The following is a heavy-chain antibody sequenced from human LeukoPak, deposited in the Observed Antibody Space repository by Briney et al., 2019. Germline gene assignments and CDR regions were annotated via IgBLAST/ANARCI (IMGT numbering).Heavy chain of an antibody. D-gene: IGHD2-2*01. V-gene: IGHV4-31*03. Sequence: SETLSLTCTVSGGSISSGGYYWSWIRQHPGKGLEWIGYIYYSGSTYYNPSLKSRVTISVDTSKNQFSLKLSSVTAADTAVYYCARDRGDCSSTSCRLYYYYGMDVWGQGTTVTVSS. CDR1: GGSISSGGYY. CDR2: IYYSGST. CDR3: ARDRGDCSSTSCRLYYYYGMDV. J-gene: IGHJ6*02.